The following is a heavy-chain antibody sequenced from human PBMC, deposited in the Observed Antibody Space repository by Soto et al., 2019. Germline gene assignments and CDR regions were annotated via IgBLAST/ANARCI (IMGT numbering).Heavy chain of an antibody. CDR3: ATTGPRYYYDSSGRDAFDI. CDR2: FDPEDGET. Sequence: ASVKVSCKASGGTFSSYAISWVRQAPGQGLEWMGGFDPEDGETIYAQKFQGRVTMTEDTSTDTAYMELSSLRSEDTAVYYCATTGPRYYYDSSGRDAFDIWGQGTMVTVSS. D-gene: IGHD3-22*01. J-gene: IGHJ3*02. V-gene: IGHV1-24*01. CDR1: GGTFSSYA.